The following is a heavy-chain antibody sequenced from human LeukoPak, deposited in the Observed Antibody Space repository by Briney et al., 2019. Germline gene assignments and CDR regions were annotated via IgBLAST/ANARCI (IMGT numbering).Heavy chain of an antibody. V-gene: IGHV3-48*04. CDR1: GFTFSSYG. CDR3: ARDDYDSSGYSQYYYYYMDV. Sequence: GGTLRLSCAASGFTFSSYGMSWIRQAPGKGLEWVSYISSSGSTIYYADSVKGRFTISRDNAKNSLYLQMNSLRAEDTAVYYCARDDYDSSGYSQYYYYYMDVWGKGTTVTVSS. D-gene: IGHD3-22*01. J-gene: IGHJ6*03. CDR2: ISSSGSTI.